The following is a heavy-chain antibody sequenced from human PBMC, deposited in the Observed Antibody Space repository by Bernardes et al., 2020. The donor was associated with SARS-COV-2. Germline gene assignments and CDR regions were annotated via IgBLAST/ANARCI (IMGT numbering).Heavy chain of an antibody. V-gene: IGHV3-23*01. J-gene: IGHJ4*02. D-gene: IGHD6-19*01. Sequence: GGSLRLSCTSSGFTFSNIGMGWVRQAPGKGLEWVSSISSSGYTTYYADSVKGRFTLSRDNSNNTLYLQLRSLRAEDTAIYFCAKCVYTSGFYGFDYWGQGSLVTVSS. CDR3: AKCVYTSGFYGFDY. CDR2: ISSSGYTT. CDR1: GFTFSNIG.